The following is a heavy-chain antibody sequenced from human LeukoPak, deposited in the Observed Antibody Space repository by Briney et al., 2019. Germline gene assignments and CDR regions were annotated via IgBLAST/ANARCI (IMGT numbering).Heavy chain of an antibody. Sequence: PSQTLSLTCSVSGGAISSENYYWNCIRQPAGKGLEWIGRVHVSGISDYNPSLKGRVNISVDSSKKHFSLELTSVTAADTAVYFCARDRNYWYFDLWGRGSLVTVSS. CDR3: ARDRNYWYFDL. J-gene: IGHJ2*01. CDR2: VHVSGIS. CDR1: GGAISSENYY. V-gene: IGHV4-61*02.